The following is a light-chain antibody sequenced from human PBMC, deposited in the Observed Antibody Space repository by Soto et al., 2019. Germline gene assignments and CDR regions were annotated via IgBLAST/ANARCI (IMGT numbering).Light chain of an antibody. V-gene: IGKV3-11*01. CDR2: DAS. Sequence: DIVLTQSPGTLSLSPGERATLSCRASQSVGNSVAWYQQKPGQAPRLLIYDASNRATDIPVRFSGSGSGTDFTLTISSLEPEDFAVYYCQQRSNWPPRITFGPGTKVDIK. CDR1: QSVGNS. J-gene: IGKJ3*01. CDR3: QQRSNWPPRIT.